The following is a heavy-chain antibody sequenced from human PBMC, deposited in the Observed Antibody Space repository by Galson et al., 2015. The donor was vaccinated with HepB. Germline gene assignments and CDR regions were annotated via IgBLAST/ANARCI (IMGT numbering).Heavy chain of an antibody. CDR3: AKGGYGDHPPLHYYGMDA. J-gene: IGHJ6*02. V-gene: IGHV3-23*01. D-gene: IGHD4-17*01. CDR2: ISGSGGGT. CDR1: GFTFSYYA. Sequence: SLRLSCAASGFTFSYYAMRWVRQAPGKGLEWVPSISGSGGGTYYADSVMGRFTISRDNSKNTLYLQMNSLGVDDTAVYYCAKGGYGDHPPLHYYGMDAWGQGTTVTVSS.